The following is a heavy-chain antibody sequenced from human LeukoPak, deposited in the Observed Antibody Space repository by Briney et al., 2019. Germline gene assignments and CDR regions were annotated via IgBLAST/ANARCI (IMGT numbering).Heavy chain of an antibody. J-gene: IGHJ4*02. CDR1: GLTFSSYG. CDR2: ITGDGTTT. V-gene: IGHV3-23*01. Sequence: GGSLRLSCEASGLTFSSYGMSWVRQAPGKGLRWVSAITGDGTTTYYADSVKGRFTISRDNSKNMLYLQMSSLRAEDTAVYYCAKMQGYFDYWGQGTLVPVSS. CDR3: AKMQGYFDY.